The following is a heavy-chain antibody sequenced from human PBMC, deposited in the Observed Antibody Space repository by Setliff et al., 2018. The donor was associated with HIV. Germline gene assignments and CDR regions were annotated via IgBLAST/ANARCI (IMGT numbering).Heavy chain of an antibody. CDR3: ARALGYCSSTSCYGGIDAFDI. J-gene: IGHJ3*02. CDR1: GYTFTSYG. D-gene: IGHD2-2*01. V-gene: IGHV1-18*01. CDR2: ISAYNDNT. Sequence: ASVKVSCKASGYTFTSYGITWVRQAPGQGLEWMGWISAYNDNTNYAQKVQGRVTMTTDTSTSTAYMDLRSLRSDDTAVYYCARALGYCSSTSCYGGIDAFDIWGQGTMVTVSS.